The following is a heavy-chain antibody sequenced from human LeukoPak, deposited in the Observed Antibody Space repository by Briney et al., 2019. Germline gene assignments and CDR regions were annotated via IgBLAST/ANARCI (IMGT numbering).Heavy chain of an antibody. CDR2: ISYDGTNK. V-gene: IGHV3-30-3*01. CDR1: GFTFSSYS. CDR3: TRDQWLVGASYYLDY. J-gene: IGHJ4*02. D-gene: IGHD1-26*01. Sequence: GRSLRLSCAASGFTFSSYSMHWVRQSPGKGLEWVAVISYDGTNKYHADSVKGRFTISRDNSKNTLYLQMNSLRAEDTAVYYCTRDQWLVGASYYLDYWGQGTLVTVSS.